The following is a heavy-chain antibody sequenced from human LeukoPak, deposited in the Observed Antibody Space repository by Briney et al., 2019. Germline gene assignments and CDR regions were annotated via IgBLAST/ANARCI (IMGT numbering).Heavy chain of an antibody. CDR2: IYYSGST. CDR3: ARETGSVVTPFDI. Sequence: SETLSLTCTVTGGSISSYYWSWIRQPPGKGLEWIGYIYYSGSTNYNPSLKSRVTISVDTSKNQFSLKLSSVTAADTAVYYCARETGSVVTPFDIWGQGTMVTVSS. D-gene: IGHD3-22*01. J-gene: IGHJ3*02. V-gene: IGHV4-59*01. CDR1: GGSISSYY.